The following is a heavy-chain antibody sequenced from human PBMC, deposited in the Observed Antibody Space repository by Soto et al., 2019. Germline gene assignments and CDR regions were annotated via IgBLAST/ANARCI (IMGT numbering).Heavy chain of an antibody. D-gene: IGHD3-16*01. CDR1: GFPFSAYN. CDR3: SRSPEVGVRGAY. J-gene: IGHJ4*02. CDR2: ITVGSSHI. Sequence: GGSLRLSCTGSGFPFSAYNINWVRQAPGKGLERVSSITVGSSHIYQPNSMKGRFTISRDDAKNSVYLQIDSLRGEDTALYYCSRSPEVGVRGAYWGQGTLVTVSS. V-gene: IGHV3-21*01.